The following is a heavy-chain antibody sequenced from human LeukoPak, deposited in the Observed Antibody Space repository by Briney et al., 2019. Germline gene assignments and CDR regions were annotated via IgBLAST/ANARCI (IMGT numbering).Heavy chain of an antibody. V-gene: IGHV3-23*01. CDR3: AKESGYCSGGSCYGIDY. Sequence: GGSLRLSCAASGFTVSSNYMSWVRQAPGKGLEWVSAISGSGGSTYYADSVKGRFTISRDNSKNTLYLQMNSLRAEDTAVYYCAKESGYCSGGSCYGIDYWGQGTLVTVSS. J-gene: IGHJ4*02. CDR2: ISGSGGST. CDR1: GFTVSSNY. D-gene: IGHD2-15*01.